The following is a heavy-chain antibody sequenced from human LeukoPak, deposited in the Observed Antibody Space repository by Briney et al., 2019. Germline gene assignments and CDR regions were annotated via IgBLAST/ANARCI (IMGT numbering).Heavy chain of an antibody. CDR3: VADVVSAVGVLAS. Sequence: GTSVRVSCKDSGFTFLKSAVQWVRQTRGQRLEWIGWIVVGSGDTNYAQKFSERVTITSDMSTSTAYMELSSLRSEDTAVYYCVADVVSAVGVLASWGQGTLVTVSS. CDR2: IVVGSGDT. D-gene: IGHD2-15*01. J-gene: IGHJ5*02. CDR1: GFTFLKSA. V-gene: IGHV1-58*01.